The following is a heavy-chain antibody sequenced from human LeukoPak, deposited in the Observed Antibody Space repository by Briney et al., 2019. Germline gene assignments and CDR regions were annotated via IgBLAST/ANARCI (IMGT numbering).Heavy chain of an antibody. CDR1: GFTVNNNY. V-gene: IGHV3-53*05. Sequence: GGSLRLSCAASGFTVNNNYMTWVRQAPGKGLEWVSVIYSGGTTYYADSVKGRFTISRDNSKNTLYLQMNSLRAEDTAVYYCARSGSYYYYGMDVWGQGTTVTVSS. CDR2: IYSGGTT. J-gene: IGHJ6*02. D-gene: IGHD3-10*01. CDR3: ARSGSYYYYGMDV.